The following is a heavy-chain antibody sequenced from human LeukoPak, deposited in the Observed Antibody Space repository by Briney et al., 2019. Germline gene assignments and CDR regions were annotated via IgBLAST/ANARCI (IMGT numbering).Heavy chain of an antibody. CDR3: ARLRGYGDYFDY. J-gene: IGHJ4*02. V-gene: IGHV4-61*02. D-gene: IGHD4-17*01. CDR1: GGSISSGSYY. Sequence: SQTPSLTCTVSGGSISSGSYYWSWIRQPAGKGLEWIGRIYTSGSTNYNPSLKSRVTISVDTSKNQFSLKLSSVTAADTAVYYCARLRGYGDYFDYWGQGTLVTVSS. CDR2: IYTSGST.